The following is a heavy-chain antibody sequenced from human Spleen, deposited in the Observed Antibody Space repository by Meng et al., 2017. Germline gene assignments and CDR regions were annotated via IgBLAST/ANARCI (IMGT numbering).Heavy chain of an antibody. D-gene: IGHD3-22*01. V-gene: IGHV4-34*01. CDR1: GGSFTQYY. CDR3: VRSSAWVRTGFDP. Sequence: QVRLQQWGEGLFKPSDTLSLSCAVSGGSFTQYYWSWLRQTPTKGMEWIGSIGHSGITYYTPSVRSRVTVSIDTSKNQFSLKLTSVTAADTAVYFCVRSSAWVRTGFDPWGQGTLVTVSS. CDR2: IGHSGIT. J-gene: IGHJ5*02.